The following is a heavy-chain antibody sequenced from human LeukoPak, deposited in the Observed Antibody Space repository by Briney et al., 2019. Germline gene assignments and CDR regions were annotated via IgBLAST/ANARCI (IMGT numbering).Heavy chain of an antibody. CDR1: GFTFSSYA. V-gene: IGHV3-23*01. J-gene: IGHJ3*02. D-gene: IGHD6-19*01. CDR3: AKDAYSGWYGGYDAFDI. Sequence: GGSLRLSCAASGFTFSSYAMSWVRQAPGKGLEWVSAISGSGGSTYYADSVKGRFTISRDNSKNTLYLQMNSLRAEDTAVYYCAKDAYSGWYGGYDAFDIWGQGTMVTVSS. CDR2: ISGSGGST.